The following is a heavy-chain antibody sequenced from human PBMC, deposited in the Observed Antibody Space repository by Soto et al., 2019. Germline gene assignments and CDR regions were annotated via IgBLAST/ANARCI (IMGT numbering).Heavy chain of an antibody. Sequence: QVQLVESGGGVVQPGGSLRLSCVASGFIFSNFGMHWVSQAPGKGLEWVAVISRDEKIKQYEDSVRGRFSISRDNSKNTLYLQMTSLRAEDTAIYYCARGLRSVLDYWGQGTLVTVSS. CDR2: ISRDEKIK. CDR1: GFIFSNFG. J-gene: IGHJ4*02. D-gene: IGHD6-6*01. V-gene: IGHV3-33*01. CDR3: ARGLRSVLDY.